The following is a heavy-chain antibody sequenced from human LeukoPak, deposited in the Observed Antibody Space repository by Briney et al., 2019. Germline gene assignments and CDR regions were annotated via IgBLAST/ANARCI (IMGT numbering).Heavy chain of an antibody. J-gene: IGHJ4*02. Sequence: SGGSLRLSCAASGFTFSSHEMNWVRQAPGKGLEWVSYISSSGSTIYYADSVKGRFTISRDNAKNSLYLQMNSLRDEDTAVYYCAHSSDFDYWGQGTLVTVSS. V-gene: IGHV3-48*03. D-gene: IGHD3-22*01. CDR1: GFTFSSHE. CDR3: AHSSDFDY. CDR2: ISSSGSTI.